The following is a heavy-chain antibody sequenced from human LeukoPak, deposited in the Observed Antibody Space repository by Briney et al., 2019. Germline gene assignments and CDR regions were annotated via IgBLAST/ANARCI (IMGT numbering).Heavy chain of an antibody. CDR3: ARHEDDISDSYSFDS. D-gene: IGHD3-22*01. V-gene: IGHV4-59*08. J-gene: IGHJ4*02. CDR1: GGSICVYY. CDR2: VYTSGSSGST. Sequence: SQTPSLSCRVSGGSICVYYWSWISRTPGGVLWWIVYVYTSGSSGSTSYNPSLKSRVTISLDTSDNHFSLKLSSVTAADTAVYYCARHEDDISDSYSFDSWGQGTLVTVSS.